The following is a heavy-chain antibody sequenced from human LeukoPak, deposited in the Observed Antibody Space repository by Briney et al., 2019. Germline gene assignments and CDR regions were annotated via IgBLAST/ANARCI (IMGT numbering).Heavy chain of an antibody. V-gene: IGHV1-8*03. CDR1: GYTFTSYD. CDR3: ARVTQLFWSGYYTFDY. Sequence: ASVKVSCKASGYTFTSYDINWVRQATGQGLEWMGWMNPNSGNTGYAQKFQGRVTITRNTSISTAYMELSSLRSEDTAVYYCARVTQLFWSGYYTFDYWGQGTLVTVSS. J-gene: IGHJ4*02. CDR2: MNPNSGNT. D-gene: IGHD3-3*01.